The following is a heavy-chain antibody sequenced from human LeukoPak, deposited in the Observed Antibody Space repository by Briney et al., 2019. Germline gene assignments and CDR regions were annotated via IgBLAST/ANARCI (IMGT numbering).Heavy chain of an antibody. V-gene: IGHV4-59*01. CDR3: ARGRVAYSAYYFDY. Sequence: SETLSLTCTVSGDSITNYFWSWIRQPPGKGLEWIGYIYYTGNTNYKPSLKSRVTISVDTSTNQFSLWLRSVTAADTAVYYCARGRVAYSAYYFDYWGRGTLVTVSS. CDR1: GDSITNYF. J-gene: IGHJ4*02. CDR2: IYYTGNT. D-gene: IGHD2-15*01.